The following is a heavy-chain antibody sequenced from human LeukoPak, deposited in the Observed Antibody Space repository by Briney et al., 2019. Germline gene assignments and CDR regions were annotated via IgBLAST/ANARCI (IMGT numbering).Heavy chain of an antibody. Sequence: SEALSLTCTLTGGSISSSSYYWGWIRQPPGKGLEWIGSIYSVGSTYYNPSLKSRVTISVDTSKNQFSLKLSSVTAADTAVYYCAIPNTNNWPFDYWSQGTLVTVSS. J-gene: IGHJ4*02. V-gene: IGHV4-39*01. CDR1: GGSISSSSYY. D-gene: IGHD1-1*01. CDR2: IYSVGST. CDR3: AIPNTNNWPFDY.